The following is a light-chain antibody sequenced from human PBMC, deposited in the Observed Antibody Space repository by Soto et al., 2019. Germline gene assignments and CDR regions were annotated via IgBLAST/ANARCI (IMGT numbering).Light chain of an antibody. CDR3: QQLNSYTIT. CDR2: AAS. J-gene: IGKJ5*01. CDR1: QSIRSY. V-gene: IGKV1-9*01. Sequence: DIQMTQSPSPLSASVGDRVTITCRASQSIRSYLNWYQQTPGKAPKLLIYAASTLHSGLPSRFSGSGSGTEFTLTISSLQPEDFATDYCQQLNSYTITFGQGTRLEIK.